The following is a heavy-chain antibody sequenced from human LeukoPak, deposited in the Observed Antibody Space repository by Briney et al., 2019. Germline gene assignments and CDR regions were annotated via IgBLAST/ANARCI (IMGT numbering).Heavy chain of an antibody. D-gene: IGHD6-13*01. V-gene: IGHV3-21*01. CDR1: GFTFSSYS. CDR3: ARDRRDRIAAAGIFDY. Sequence: GGSLRLSCAASGFTFSSYSMNWVRQAPGKGLEWVSSISSSSSYIYYADSVKGRFTISRDNAKSSLYLQMNSLRAEDTAVYYCARDRRDRIAAAGIFDYWGQGTLVTVSS. J-gene: IGHJ4*02. CDR2: ISSSSSYI.